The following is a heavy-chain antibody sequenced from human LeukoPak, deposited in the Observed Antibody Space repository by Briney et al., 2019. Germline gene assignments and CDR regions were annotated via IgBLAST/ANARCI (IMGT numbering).Heavy chain of an antibody. CDR3: ARGGITTFGVVINPFDY. Sequence: KPGGSLRLSCAASGFTFSSYSMNWVRPAPGKGLEWVSSISSSSSYIYYADSVKGRFTISRDSAKNSLYLQMNSLRAEDTAVYYCARGGITTFGVVINPFDYWGQGTLVTVSS. J-gene: IGHJ4*02. D-gene: IGHD3-3*01. CDR2: ISSSSSYI. CDR1: GFTFSSYS. V-gene: IGHV3-21*01.